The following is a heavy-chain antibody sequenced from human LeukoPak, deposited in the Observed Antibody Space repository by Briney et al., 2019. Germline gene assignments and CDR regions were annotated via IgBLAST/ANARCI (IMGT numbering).Heavy chain of an antibody. CDR2: INPNSGGT. CDR3: ARVTDIVATIYGMDV. CDR1: GYTFTAYY. Sequence: GASVKVSCKPSGYTFTAYYMHWVRQAPGQGLEWRGWINPNSGGTNYAQKFQGRVTMTRDTSISTAYMELSRLRSDDTAVYYCARVTDIVATIYGMDVWGQGTTVTVSS. V-gene: IGHV1-2*02. D-gene: IGHD5-12*01. J-gene: IGHJ6*02.